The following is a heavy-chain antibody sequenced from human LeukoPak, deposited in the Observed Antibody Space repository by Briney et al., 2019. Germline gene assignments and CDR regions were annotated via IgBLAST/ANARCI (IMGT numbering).Heavy chain of an antibody. V-gene: IGHV3-7*01. J-gene: IGHJ5*02. Sequence: GGSLRLSCAASGFTFSSYWMSWVRQAPGKGLEWVANMKQDGSEKYYVDSVKGRFTISRDNAKNSLYLQMNSLRAEDTAVYYFARVGKYYDFWSGYPSPWFDPWGQGTLVTVSS. CDR2: MKQDGSEK. CDR3: ARVGKYYDFWSGYPSPWFDP. D-gene: IGHD3-3*01. CDR1: GFTFSSYW.